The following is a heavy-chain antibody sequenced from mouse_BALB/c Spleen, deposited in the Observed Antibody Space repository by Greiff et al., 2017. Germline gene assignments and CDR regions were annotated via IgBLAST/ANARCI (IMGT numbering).Heavy chain of an antibody. Sequence: VQRVESGAELARPGASVKLSCKASGYTFTSYWMQWVKQRPGQGLEWIGAIYPGDGDTRYTQKFKGKATLTADKSSSTAYMQLSSLASEDSAVYYCASEDYRYGYFDYWGQGTTLTVSS. D-gene: IGHD2-14*01. J-gene: IGHJ2*01. V-gene: IGHV1-87*01. CDR1: GYTFTSYW. CDR2: IYPGDGDT. CDR3: ASEDYRYGYFDY.